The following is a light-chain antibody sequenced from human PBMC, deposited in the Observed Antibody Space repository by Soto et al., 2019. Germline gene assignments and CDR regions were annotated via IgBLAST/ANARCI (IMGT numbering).Light chain of an antibody. CDR1: QNISGY. V-gene: IGKV3D-15*01. CDR3: QQYNNWPPIT. CDR2: DVS. J-gene: IGKJ5*01. Sequence: IVLSQSPSTLSLSPGKRATLSCRASQNISGYLIWYQQKPGQAPRLLIYDVSNRATGIPARFSGSGSGTEFTLTISSLQSEDFAVYYCQQYNNWPPITFAQGTRLEIK.